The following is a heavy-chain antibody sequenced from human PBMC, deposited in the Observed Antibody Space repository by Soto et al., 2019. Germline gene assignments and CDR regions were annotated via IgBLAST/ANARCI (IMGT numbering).Heavy chain of an antibody. CDR1: GGSFSGYY. J-gene: IGHJ6*03. V-gene: IGHV4-34*01. CDR2: INHSGST. CDR3: ARIRYYYYYYMDV. Sequence: SETLSLTCAVYGGSFSGYYWIWIRQPPGKGLEWIGEINHSGSTNYNPSLKSRVTISVDTSKNQFSLKLSSVTAADTAVYYCARIRYYYYYYMDVWGKGTTVTVSS.